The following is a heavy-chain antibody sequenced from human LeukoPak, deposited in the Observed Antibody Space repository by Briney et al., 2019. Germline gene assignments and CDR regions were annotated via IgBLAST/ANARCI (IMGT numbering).Heavy chain of an antibody. CDR2: IYYSGST. Sequence: SSETLSLTCTVSGGSISSSSYYWGWIRQPPGKGLEWIGSIYYSGSTYYNPSLQSRVTISVDTSKNQFSLKLSSVTAADTAVYYCARSAKIYYMDVWGKGTTVTVSS. CDR1: GGSISSSSYY. CDR3: ARSAKIYYMDV. J-gene: IGHJ6*03. V-gene: IGHV4-39*07.